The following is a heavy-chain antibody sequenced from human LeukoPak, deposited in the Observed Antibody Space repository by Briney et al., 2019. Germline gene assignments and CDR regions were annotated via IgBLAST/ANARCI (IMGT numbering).Heavy chain of an antibody. CDR1: GFTSGSYA. D-gene: IGHD6-13*01. Sequence: PGGSLRLSCAASGFTSGSYALNWVRQAPGKGLEWVATVSGSGDRMYHADSVKGRFTISRDNSKNTIYLQMNSLRAEDTALYYCAKAAAAPGFDFWGQGTLVTVSS. V-gene: IGHV3-23*01. J-gene: IGHJ4*02. CDR2: VSGSGDRM. CDR3: AKAAAAPGFDF.